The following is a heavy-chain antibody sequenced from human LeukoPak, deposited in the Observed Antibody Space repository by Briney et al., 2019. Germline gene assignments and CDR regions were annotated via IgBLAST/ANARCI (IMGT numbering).Heavy chain of an antibody. CDR2: IIPIFGTA. V-gene: IGHV1-69*13. CDR1: GGTFSSYA. CDR3: ARDANLEWSLDY. J-gene: IGHJ4*02. D-gene: IGHD3-3*01. Sequence: GASVKVSCKASGGTFSSYAISWVRQAPGQGLEWMGGIIPIFGTANYAQKFQGRVTITADESTSTAYMELSSLRSEDTAVYYCARDANLEWSLDYWGQGTLVTASS.